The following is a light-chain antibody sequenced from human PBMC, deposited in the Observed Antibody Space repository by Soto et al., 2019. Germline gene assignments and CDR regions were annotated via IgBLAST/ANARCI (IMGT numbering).Light chain of an antibody. V-gene: IGLV4-60*02. CDR2: LEGSGSY. CDR1: SGHSSYI. Sequence: QLVLTQSSSASASLGSSVKLTCTLSSGHSSYIIAWHQQQPGKAPRYLMKLEGSGSYNKGSGVTDRLSGAISGADRYRTVYNLHVEDEADYYCESWDSETHTVVCGGTELTVL. CDR3: ESWDSETHTV. J-gene: IGLJ3*02.